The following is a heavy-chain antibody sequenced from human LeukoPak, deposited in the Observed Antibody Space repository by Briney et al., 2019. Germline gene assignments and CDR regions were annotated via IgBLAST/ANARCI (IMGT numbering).Heavy chain of an antibody. D-gene: IGHD3-3*01. CDR2: ISGSGGST. V-gene: IGHV3-23*01. J-gene: IGHJ5*02. Sequence: PGGSLRLSCAASGFTFSSYAMSWVRQAPGKGLEWVSAISGSGGSTYYADSVKGRFTISRDNSKNTLYLQMNSLRAEDTAVYYCAKARYDFWSGSTRYSWFDPWGQGTLVTVSS. CDR1: GFTFSSYA. CDR3: AKARYDFWSGSTRYSWFDP.